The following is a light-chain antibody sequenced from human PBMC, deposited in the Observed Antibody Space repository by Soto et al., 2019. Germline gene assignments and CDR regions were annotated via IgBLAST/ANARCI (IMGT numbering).Light chain of an antibody. CDR3: HQANSFPHT. V-gene: IGKV1-12*01. J-gene: IGKJ4*01. Sequence: DIQMTQSPSSVSASVGDRVSITCRASQGISNWLAWYQQKPGRAPKLLIYTGSSLQSGVPSGFTGTGSGTDFTLTISSLQPEDVATYYCHQANSFPHTFVGGTKVEIK. CDR1: QGISNW. CDR2: TGS.